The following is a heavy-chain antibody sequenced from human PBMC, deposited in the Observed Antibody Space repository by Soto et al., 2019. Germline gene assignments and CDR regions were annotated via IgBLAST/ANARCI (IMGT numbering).Heavy chain of an antibody. CDR1: GFRDGFPFSDYD. V-gene: IGHV3-30*18. Sequence: QVQLVESGGGVVQPGRSLRLSCAASGFRDGFPFSDYDMHWVRQAPGKGLEWVALISFDGSTKNYVDSVEGRFTISRDNSRDTLLLQRDSLRPEDTAVYYCAKNSFSGSKRILDSWGQGTLVTVSS. D-gene: IGHD1-26*01. CDR3: AKNSFSGSKRILDS. CDR2: ISFDGSTK. J-gene: IGHJ4*02.